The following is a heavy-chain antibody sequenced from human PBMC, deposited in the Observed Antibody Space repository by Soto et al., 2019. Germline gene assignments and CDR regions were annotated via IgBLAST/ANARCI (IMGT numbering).Heavy chain of an antibody. CDR1: GFTFSSYG. D-gene: IGHD6-19*01. V-gene: IGHV3-30*18. CDR2: ISNDGSNK. J-gene: IGHJ4*02. CDR3: AKDLGGLVYTFDY. Sequence: QVQLVESGGGVVQPGRSLRLSCAASGFTFSSYGMHWVRQAPGKGLEWVTVISNDGSNKYYADSVKGRFTISRDNSKNTLYIQLNSLRAEDTAVYYCAKDLGGLVYTFDYWGQGTLVTVSS.